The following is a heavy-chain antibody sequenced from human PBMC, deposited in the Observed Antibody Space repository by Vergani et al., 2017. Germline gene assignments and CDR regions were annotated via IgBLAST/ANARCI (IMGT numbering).Heavy chain of an antibody. CDR2: INHSGST. CDR3: ARNCRSGGYAGCSVY. Sequence: QVQLQQWGAGLLKPSETLSLTCAVYGGSFSGYYWSWIRQPPGKRLEWIGEINHSGSTNYNPSLKSRVTISVDTSKNPFSLKMSSVTAADTAVYYCARNCRSGGYAGCSVYWGQGTLVTVSS. V-gene: IGHV4-34*01. CDR1: GGSFSGYY. J-gene: IGHJ4*02. D-gene: IGHD6-19*01.